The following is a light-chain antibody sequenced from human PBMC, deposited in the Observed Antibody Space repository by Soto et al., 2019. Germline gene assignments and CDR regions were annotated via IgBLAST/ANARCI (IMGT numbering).Light chain of an antibody. CDR1: SSDVGGYNY. J-gene: IGLJ1*01. V-gene: IGLV2-11*01. CDR3: CSYAGSFYV. Sequence: ALTQPRSVSGSPGQSVTISCTGTSSDVGGYNYVSWYQQHPDKAPKLIIYDVTKRPSGVPDRFSGSKSGSTASLTISGLQAEDEADYYCCSYAGSFYVFGTGTQLTVL. CDR2: DVT.